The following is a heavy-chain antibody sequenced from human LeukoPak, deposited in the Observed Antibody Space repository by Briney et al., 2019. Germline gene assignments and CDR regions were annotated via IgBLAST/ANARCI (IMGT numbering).Heavy chain of an antibody. J-gene: IGHJ6*02. CDR3: AKATTATLLDYYYYYGMDV. Sequence: GGSLRLSCAASGFTFSSYAMSWVRQAPGKGLEWVSAISGSGGSTYYADSVKGRFTISRDNSKNTLYLQMNSLRAEDTAVYYCAKATTATLLDYYYYYGMDVWGQGTTVTVSS. CDR1: GFTFSSYA. V-gene: IGHV3-23*01. CDR2: ISGSGGST. D-gene: IGHD4-17*01.